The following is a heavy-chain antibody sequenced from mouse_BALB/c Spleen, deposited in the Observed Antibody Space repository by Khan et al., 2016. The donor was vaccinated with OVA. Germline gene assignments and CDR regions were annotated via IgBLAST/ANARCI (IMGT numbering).Heavy chain of an antibody. CDR2: ISPGSGSD. V-gene: IGHV1S41*01. D-gene: IGHD1-1*01. Sequence: DLVKPGASVKLSCKASGYTFTSYWINWIKQRPGQGLEWIGQISPGSGSDYYNKIFTVKATLTVDTSSTTAYIQLSSLSSEDSAVYFCAISNYFGSGLYAMDYWGQGTSVTVSS. CDR3: AISNYFGSGLYAMDY. CDR1: GYTFTSYW. J-gene: IGHJ4*01.